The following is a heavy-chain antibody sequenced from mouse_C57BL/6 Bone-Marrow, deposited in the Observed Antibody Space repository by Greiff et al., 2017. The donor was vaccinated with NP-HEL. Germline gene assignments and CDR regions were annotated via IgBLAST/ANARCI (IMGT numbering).Heavy chain of an antibody. V-gene: IGHV1-61*01. CDR1: GYTFTSYW. J-gene: IGHJ3*01. D-gene: IGHD2-3*01. CDR2: IYPSDSET. Sequence: VKLVESGAELVRPGSSVKLSCKASGYTFTSYWMDWVKQRPGQGLEWIGNIYPSDSETHYNQKFKDKATLTVDKSSSTAYMQLSSLTSEDSAVYYCARLDGYTWFAYWGQGTLVTVSA. CDR3: ARLDGYTWFAY.